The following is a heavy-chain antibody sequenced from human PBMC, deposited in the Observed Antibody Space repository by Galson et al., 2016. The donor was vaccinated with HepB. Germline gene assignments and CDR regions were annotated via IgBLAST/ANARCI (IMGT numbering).Heavy chain of an antibody. V-gene: IGHV3-21*01. D-gene: IGHD5-12*01. CDR1: GFIFSTHS. CDR2: ISSGSTYI. CDR3: ARASGGGYDWDYYYGMDV. Sequence: SLRLSCAGSGFIFSTHSMAWVRQAPGKGLEWVSLISSGSTYIYYADSVRGRLTISRDNAENSLYLQMNTLRADDTAVYYCARASGGGYDWDYYYGMDVWGKGTPVTVSS. J-gene: IGHJ6*04.